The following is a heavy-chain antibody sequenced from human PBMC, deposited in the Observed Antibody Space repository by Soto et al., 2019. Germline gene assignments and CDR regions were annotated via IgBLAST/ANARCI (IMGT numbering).Heavy chain of an antibody. CDR3: ARRYYYYSLDV. CDR2: INAGSGNT. V-gene: IGHV1-2*01. Sequence: ASVKVSCKASGYTFTGYYMHWVRQAPGQGLEWMGWINAGSGNTKYAQKFQGRVTITRDTSMSTAYMELSSLRSDDTVVYDCARRYYYYSLDVWGKGTSVTVSS. J-gene: IGHJ6*03. CDR1: GYTFTGYY.